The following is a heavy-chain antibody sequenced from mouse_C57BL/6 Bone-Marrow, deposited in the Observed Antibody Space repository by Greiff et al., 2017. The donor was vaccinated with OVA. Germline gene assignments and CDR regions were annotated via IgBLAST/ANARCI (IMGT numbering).Heavy chain of an antibody. CDR2: IDPSDSYT. Sequence: QVQLKQPGAELVRPGTSVKLSCKASGYTFTSYWMHWVKQRPGQGLEWIGVIDPSDSYTNYNQKFKGKATLTVDTSSCTAYMQLSSLTSEDSAVYYCSRGGNGYYAMYYWGHGSSVTVSS. CDR3: SRGGNGYYAMYY. V-gene: IGHV1-59*01. J-gene: IGHJ4*01. CDR1: GYTFTSYW.